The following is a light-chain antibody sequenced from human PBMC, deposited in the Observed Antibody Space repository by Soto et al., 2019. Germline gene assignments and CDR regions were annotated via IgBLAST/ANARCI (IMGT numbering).Light chain of an antibody. CDR1: SSNIGSNI. Sequence: QSVLTQPPSASETPGQRVTISCSGSSSNIGSNIVNWYQLLPGTAPKLLIYSDNQRPSGVPDRFSGSKSGTSASLAISGLQSEDEADYYCAAWDDSLNVPVFGGGTQLTVL. J-gene: IGLJ7*01. CDR2: SDN. V-gene: IGLV1-44*01. CDR3: AAWDDSLNVPV.